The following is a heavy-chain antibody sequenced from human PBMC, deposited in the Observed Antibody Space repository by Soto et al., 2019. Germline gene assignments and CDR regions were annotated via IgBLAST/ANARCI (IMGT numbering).Heavy chain of an antibody. CDR3: AKAGAVAVYYYGMDV. CDR2: ISGSGGST. V-gene: IGHV3-23*01. J-gene: IGHJ6*02. D-gene: IGHD6-19*01. CDR1: GFTFSSYA. Sequence: GSLRLSCAASGFTFSSYAMSWVRQAPGKGLEWVSAISGSGGSTYYADSVKGRFTISRDNSKNTLYLQMNSLRAEDTAVYYCAKAGAVAVYYYGMDVWGQGTTVTVSS.